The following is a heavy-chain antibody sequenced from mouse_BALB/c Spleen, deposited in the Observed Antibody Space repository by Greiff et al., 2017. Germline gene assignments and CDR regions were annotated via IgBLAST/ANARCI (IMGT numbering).Heavy chain of an antibody. CDR2: IYPSDSYT. Sequence: QVQLQQPGAELVRPGASVKLSCKASGYTFTSYWINWVKQRPGQGLEWIGNIYPSDSYTNYNQKFKDKATLTVDKSSSTAYMQLSSPTSEDSAVYYCTRGAYDYDRGDYWGQGTTLTVSS. CDR1: GYTFTSYW. J-gene: IGHJ2*01. D-gene: IGHD2-4*01. CDR3: TRGAYDYDRGDY. V-gene: IGHV1-69*02.